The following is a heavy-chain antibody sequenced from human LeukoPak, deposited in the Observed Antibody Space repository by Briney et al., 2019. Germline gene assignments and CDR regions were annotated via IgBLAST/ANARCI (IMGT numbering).Heavy chain of an antibody. V-gene: IGHV5-51*01. CDR1: GYSFTSYW. J-gene: IGHJ6*03. D-gene: IGHD2-15*01. CDR2: IYPADSET. CDR3: ASRSGGPYYYYMDV. Sequence: GESLKISCKGSGYSFTSYWIAWVRQMPGRGLEWMGLIYPADSETTYSPSFQGQVTISADKSISTAYLQWSSLEASDTAIYYCASRSGGPYYYYMDVWGKGTTVTVSS.